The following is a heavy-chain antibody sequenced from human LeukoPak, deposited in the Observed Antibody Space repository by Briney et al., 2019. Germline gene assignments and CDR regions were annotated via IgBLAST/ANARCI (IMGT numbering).Heavy chain of an antibody. Sequence: SETLSLTCTVSGVSISGFYWNWIRQPPRKGLEWVGYSHTGGSISSNPSLNSRVAFSMDTSKNQVSLRLNSVTATDPAVYYCARRGGGFGEGGFDYWGQGIPATVPT. V-gene: IGHV4-4*08. CDR3: ARRGGGFGEGGFDY. CDR1: GVSISGFY. J-gene: IGHJ4*02. D-gene: IGHD3-16*01. CDR2: SHTGGSI.